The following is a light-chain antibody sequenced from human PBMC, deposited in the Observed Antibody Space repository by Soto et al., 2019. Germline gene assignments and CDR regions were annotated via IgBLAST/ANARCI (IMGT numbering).Light chain of an antibody. V-gene: IGKV3-20*01. J-gene: IGKJ4*01. Sequence: EIVLTQSPGTLSLSPGERATLSCRASQSVSVNSLAWYQQKGGQAPRLLIYAASSRATGIPDRLSGSGSGTDFTLTISRLEAEDFAVYYCQQYGSSPLTFGGGTKVDIK. CDR3: QQYGSSPLT. CDR2: AAS. CDR1: QSVSVNS.